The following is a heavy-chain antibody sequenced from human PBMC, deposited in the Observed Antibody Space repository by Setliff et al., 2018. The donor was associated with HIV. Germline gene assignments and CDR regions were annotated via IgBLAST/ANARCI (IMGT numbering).Heavy chain of an antibody. Sequence: SVKVSCKASGGTFSNYAFTWVRQAPGQGLEWMGGIIPIFDTANYAQKFQGRVSITTDESTSTAYMELTSLKSEDTAVYYCARGSCSGCYLSDYWGLGTLVTVSS. CDR3: ARGSCSGCYLSDY. CDR2: IIPIFDTA. CDR1: GGTFSNYA. D-gene: IGHD6-19*01. V-gene: IGHV1-69*05. J-gene: IGHJ4*02.